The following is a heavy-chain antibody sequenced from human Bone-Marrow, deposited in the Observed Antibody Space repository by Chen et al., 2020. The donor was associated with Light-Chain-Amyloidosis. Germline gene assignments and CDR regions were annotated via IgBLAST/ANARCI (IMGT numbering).Heavy chain of an antibody. D-gene: IGHD5-12*01. CDR1: GFTFADYT. J-gene: IGHJ6*02. V-gene: IGHV3-49*03. Sequence: VGSGGGLVQPGRSLRLSCTASGFTFADYTMIWFRQAPGKGLEWVGFIRGKPYGGTTEYAASVKGRFTISRYDSKSIAYLQMNSLKTEDTAVFYCSRGATTGYRCYNYGMDVWGQGTTVTVSS. CDR3: SRGATTGYRCYNYGMDV. CDR2: IRGKPYGGTT.